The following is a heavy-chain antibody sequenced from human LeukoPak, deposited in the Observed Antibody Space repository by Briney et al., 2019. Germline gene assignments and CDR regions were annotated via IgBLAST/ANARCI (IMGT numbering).Heavy chain of an antibody. CDR3: ARHASVSGNWPRPLDY. J-gene: IGHJ4*02. CDR2: IYYSGST. D-gene: IGHD3-3*01. V-gene: IGHV4-39*01. CDR1: GGSISSSNYY. Sequence: PSETLSLTCTVSGGSISSSNYYWGWVRQPPRKGLEWIANIYYSGSTYYSPSLRSRVTISVDTSKNQFSLKLTSVTAADTAVYYCARHASVSGNWPRPLDYWGQGGLVTVSS.